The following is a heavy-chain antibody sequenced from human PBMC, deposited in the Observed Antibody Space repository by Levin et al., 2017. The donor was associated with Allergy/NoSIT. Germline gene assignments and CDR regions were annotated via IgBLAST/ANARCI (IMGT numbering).Heavy chain of an antibody. J-gene: IGHJ4*02. CDR1: GFSLRTSGVG. V-gene: IGHV2-5*02. CDR2: IYWDDDK. CDR3: AHMKYCTNGVCYKKFDY. Sequence: QTLSLTCTFSGFSLRTSGVGVGWIRQPPGKALEWLALIYWDDDKRYSPSLKSRLTITKDTSKNQVVLTMTNMDPVDTATYYCAHMKYCTNGVCYKKFDYWGQGTLVTVSS. D-gene: IGHD2-8*01.